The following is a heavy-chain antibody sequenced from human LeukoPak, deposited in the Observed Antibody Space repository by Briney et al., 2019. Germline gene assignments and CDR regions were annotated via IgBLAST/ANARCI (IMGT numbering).Heavy chain of an antibody. CDR3: ARGRGSSWYLFWLDP. CDR2: MSPNSGNT. J-gene: IGHJ5*02. Sequence: RASVKVSRKASGYTFTSYDINWVRQATGQGLEWMGWMSPNSGNTGYAQKFQGRVTMTRNTSISTAYMELSSLRSEDTAVYYCARGRGSSWYLFWLDPWGQGTLVTVSS. CDR1: GYTFTSYD. V-gene: IGHV1-8*01. D-gene: IGHD6-13*01.